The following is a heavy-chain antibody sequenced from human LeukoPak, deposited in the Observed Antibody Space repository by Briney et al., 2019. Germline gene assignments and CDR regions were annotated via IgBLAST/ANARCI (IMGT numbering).Heavy chain of an antibody. D-gene: IGHD6-19*01. V-gene: IGHV3-66*02. CDR1: GFTVSSNY. CDR3: ARDKGWALGMDV. CDR2: IYSGGST. J-gene: IGHJ6*02. Sequence: GGSLRLSCAASGFTVSSNYMSWVRQAPGKGLEGVSVIYSGGSTYFTDSVTGRFTISRDNSKNTLYLQMNSLRAEDTAVYYCARDKGWALGMDVWGQGTTVTVSS.